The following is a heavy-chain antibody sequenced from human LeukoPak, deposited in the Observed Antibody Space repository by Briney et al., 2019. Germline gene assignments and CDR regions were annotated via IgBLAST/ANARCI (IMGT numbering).Heavy chain of an antibody. J-gene: IGHJ4*02. CDR1: GFTFGEYT. CDR2: ISGNGATT. CDR3: AKDARSCTSSACYTVSTYYFDS. V-gene: IGHV3-23*01. D-gene: IGHD2-2*02. Sequence: PGGSLRLSCTGSGFTFGEYTMSWVRQAPGKGLEWVSTISGNGATTYYADSVKGHFTISRDNSKNTLFLQMNGLTAEDTAVYYCAKDARSCTSSACYTVSTYYFDSWGQGTLVSVSS.